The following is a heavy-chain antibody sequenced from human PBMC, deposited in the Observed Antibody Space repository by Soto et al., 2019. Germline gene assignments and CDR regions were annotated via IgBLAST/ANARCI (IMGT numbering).Heavy chain of an antibody. CDR1: GFSFSPAW. CDR2: SKSKGGGGTA. D-gene: IGHD6-13*01. CDR3: IWQQDFYYGRAV. J-gene: IGHJ6*02. Sequence: EVQLVESGGGLVTPGGSLTLSCAASGFSFSPAWMHWVLQAPGKGLEWVGLSKSKGGGGTADYAAPVKGRFIISRDDSKNTIYLQMNSLKPEDTALYYCIWQQDFYYGRAVWGQGTTVTVSS. V-gene: IGHV3-15*07.